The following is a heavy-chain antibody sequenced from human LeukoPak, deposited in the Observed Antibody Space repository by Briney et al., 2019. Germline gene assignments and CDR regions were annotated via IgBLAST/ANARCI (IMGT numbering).Heavy chain of an antibody. CDR3: ARVSSSWYQDWYFDL. V-gene: IGHV1-46*01. CDR1: GYTFSSYY. J-gene: IGHJ2*01. D-gene: IGHD6-13*01. CDR2: IDPTGGDT. Sequence: ASVKVSCKASGYTFSSYYIHWVRLAPGQGLEWMGIIDPTGGDTTYAPKFQDRVTLTRDTSTSTVYLGLSSLRSDDTAVYYCARVSSSWYQDWYFDLWGRGTLVTVSS.